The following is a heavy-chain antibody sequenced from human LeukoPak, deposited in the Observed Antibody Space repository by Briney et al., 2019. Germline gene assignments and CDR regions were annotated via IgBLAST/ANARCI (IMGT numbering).Heavy chain of an antibody. CDR3: ARPADGFDI. CDR1: GGSISSSSYY. J-gene: IGHJ3*02. V-gene: IGHV4-39*01. CDR2: IHYTGSS. Sequence: SETLSLTCTVAGGSISSSSYYWGWIRQPPGKGLEWIGSIHYTGSSFYNPSLESRLTISVDTSKNQFSLKLSSVTAADTAVYYCARPADGFDIWGQGTMVTVSS. D-gene: IGHD2-2*01.